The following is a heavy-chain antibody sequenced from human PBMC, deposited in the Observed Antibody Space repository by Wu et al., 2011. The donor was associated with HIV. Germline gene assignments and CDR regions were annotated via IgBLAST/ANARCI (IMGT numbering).Heavy chain of an antibody. D-gene: IGHD3-22*01. Sequence: EWMGSSILVTLIPDTARPSQGQVTISADKSISTAYLQWSSLKASDTAMYYCARNYYDSSGFNDYWGQGTLVTVSS. CDR2: SILVTLIP. CDR3: ARNYYDSSGFNDY. V-gene: IGHV5-51*01. J-gene: IGHJ4*02.